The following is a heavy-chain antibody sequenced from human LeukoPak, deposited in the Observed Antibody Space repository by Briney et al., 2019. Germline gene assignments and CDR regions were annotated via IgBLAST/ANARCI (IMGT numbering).Heavy chain of an antibody. CDR2: IYYSGST. D-gene: IGHD1-1*01. V-gene: IGHV4-61*05. Sequence: PSETLSLTCTVSGGSISSNTYHWSWIRQPPGKGLEWIGYIYYSGSTNYNPSLKSRLTISVDTSKNQFSLKLSSVTAADTAVYYCARRDGNWNREFDYWGQGTLVTVSS. CDR1: GGSISSNTYH. J-gene: IGHJ4*02. CDR3: ARRDGNWNREFDY.